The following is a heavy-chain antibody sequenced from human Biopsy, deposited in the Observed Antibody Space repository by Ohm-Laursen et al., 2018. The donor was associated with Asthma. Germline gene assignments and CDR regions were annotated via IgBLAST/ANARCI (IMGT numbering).Heavy chain of an antibody. CDR1: GGTFSNYV. CDR2: IIPMFDTT. V-gene: IGHV1-69*01. J-gene: IGHJ5*02. Sequence: SSVKVSCKASGGTFSNYVFSWVRQAPGQGLEWMGGIIPMFDTTKYTQKFQARVSITADEATSTVYMELSSLRSEDTAVYYCARVLTTEEGDTWFDPWGQGTLVTVSS. CDR3: ARVLTTEEGDTWFDP. D-gene: IGHD4-11*01.